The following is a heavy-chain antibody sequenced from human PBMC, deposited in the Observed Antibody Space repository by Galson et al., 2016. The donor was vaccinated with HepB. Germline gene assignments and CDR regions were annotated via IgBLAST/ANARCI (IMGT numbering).Heavy chain of an antibody. CDR2: VSDSGDS. D-gene: IGHD3-10*01. J-gene: IGHJ4*02. Sequence: AWIRQPPGKGPEWIGTVSDSGDSFINPSLTSRVAISIDTSKNQFSLKLTSVTAADTTVYYCARHITFNYGGGTYFTAHLDSWGRGILVTVSS. V-gene: IGHV4-39*01. CDR3: ARHITFNYGGGTYFTAHLDS.